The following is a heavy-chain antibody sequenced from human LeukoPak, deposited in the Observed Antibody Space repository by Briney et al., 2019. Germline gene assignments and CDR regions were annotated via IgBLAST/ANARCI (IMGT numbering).Heavy chain of an antibody. J-gene: IGHJ3*02. V-gene: IGHV4-59*01. CDR1: GGSISSYY. CDR2: IYYSGST. Sequence: SETLSLTCTVSGGSISSYYWSWIRQPPGKGLEWIGYIYYSGSTNYNPSLKSRVTISVDTSKNQFSLKLSSVTAADTAVCYCARDPGVTMNAFDIWGQGTMVTVSS. D-gene: IGHD3-22*01. CDR3: ARDPGVTMNAFDI.